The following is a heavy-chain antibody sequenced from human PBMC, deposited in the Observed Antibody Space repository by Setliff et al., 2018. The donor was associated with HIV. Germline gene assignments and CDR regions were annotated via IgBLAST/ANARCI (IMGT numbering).Heavy chain of an antibody. CDR1: GSTFIRYS. D-gene: IGHD3-22*01. CDR2: IIPIFGIP. Sequence: ASVKVSCKASGSTFIRYSFNWVRQAPGQGLEWMGEIIPIFGIPSYAQRFQDRVTITADESTNTAYMELSSLRSEDTAVYYCAIVTELDYYGGSGPPHLLFDSWGQGTLVTVSS. CDR3: AIVTELDYYGGSGPPHLLFDS. J-gene: IGHJ4*02. V-gene: IGHV1-69*13.